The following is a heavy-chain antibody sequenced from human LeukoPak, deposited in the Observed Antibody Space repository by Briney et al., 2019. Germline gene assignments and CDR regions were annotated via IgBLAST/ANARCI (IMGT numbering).Heavy chain of an antibody. J-gene: IGHJ4*02. CDR3: ARDLAVAGTIGY. D-gene: IGHD6-19*01. CDR2: ISAYNGNT. Sequence: ASVKVSSKASGYTFTSYGISWVRQAPGQGREWMGWISAYNGNTNYAQKLQGRVTMTTDTSTSTAYMELRSLRSDDTAVYYCARDLAVAGTIGYWGQGTLVTVSS. CDR1: GYTFTSYG. V-gene: IGHV1-18*01.